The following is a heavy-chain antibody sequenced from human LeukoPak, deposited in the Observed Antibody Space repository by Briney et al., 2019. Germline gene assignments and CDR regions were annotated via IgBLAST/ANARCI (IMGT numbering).Heavy chain of an antibody. CDR3: ARDKVGFDY. CDR2: IYYSGST. V-gene: IGHV4-39*02. J-gene: IGHJ4*02. Sequence: SETLSLTCTVSGGSISSSSYYWGWIRQPPGKGLEWIGSIYYSGSTYYNPSLKSRVTISVDTSKNQFSLKLSSVTAADTAVYYCARDKVGFDYWAREPWSPSPQ. D-gene: IGHD1-26*01. CDR1: GGSISSSSYY.